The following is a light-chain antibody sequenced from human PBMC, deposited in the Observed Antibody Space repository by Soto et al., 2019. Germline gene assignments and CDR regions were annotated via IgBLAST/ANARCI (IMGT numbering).Light chain of an antibody. CDR1: SSNIGAGYD. J-gene: IGLJ1*01. V-gene: IGLV1-40*01. Sequence: QSLLTQPPSVSGAPGQRVTISCTGSSSNIGAGYDVHWYQQLPGPAPKLLIYGNSNRPSGVPDRFSGSKSGTSASLAITGLQAEDEADYYCQSYDSSLSGYVFGTGTKLTV. CDR2: GNS. CDR3: QSYDSSLSGYV.